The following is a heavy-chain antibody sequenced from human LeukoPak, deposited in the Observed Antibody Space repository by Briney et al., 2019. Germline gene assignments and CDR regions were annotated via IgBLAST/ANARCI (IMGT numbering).Heavy chain of an antibody. Sequence: GGSLRVSCAASGFTFDDYGISWVRQAPGKGLEWVSGINWNGGSTGYADSVKGRFTISRDNAKNSLYLQMNSLRAEYTALYHCARVTIFGVVIRYFDYWGQGTLVTVSS. CDR1: GFTFDDYG. V-gene: IGHV3-20*01. J-gene: IGHJ4*02. CDR2: INWNGGST. CDR3: ARVTIFGVVIRYFDY. D-gene: IGHD3-3*01.